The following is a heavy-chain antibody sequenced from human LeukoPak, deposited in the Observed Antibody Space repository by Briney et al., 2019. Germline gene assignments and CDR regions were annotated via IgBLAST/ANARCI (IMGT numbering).Heavy chain of an antibody. CDR3: ARDTLDYFDY. Sequence: PSETLSLTCTVSGGSITGYYWSWIRQPPGKGLEWIAYIYYTGSTNYNPSLTSRVTISVDTSKNQFSLKLGSVTAADTAVYYCARDTLDYFDYWGQGTLVTVSS. V-gene: IGHV4-59*01. CDR1: GGSITGYY. CDR2: IYYTGST. J-gene: IGHJ4*02.